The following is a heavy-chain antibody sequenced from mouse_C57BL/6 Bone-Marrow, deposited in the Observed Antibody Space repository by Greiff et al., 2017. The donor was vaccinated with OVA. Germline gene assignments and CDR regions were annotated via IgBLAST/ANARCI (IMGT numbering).Heavy chain of an antibody. Sequence: VKVVESGAELARPGASVKMSCKASGYTFTSYTMHWVKQRPGQGLEWIGYINPSSGYTKYNQKFKDKATLTADKSSSTAYMQLSSLTSEDSAVYYCASPYYVDYWGQGTTLTVSS. J-gene: IGHJ2*01. CDR2: INPSSGYT. V-gene: IGHV1-4*01. CDR1: GYTFTSYT. CDR3: ASPYYVDY.